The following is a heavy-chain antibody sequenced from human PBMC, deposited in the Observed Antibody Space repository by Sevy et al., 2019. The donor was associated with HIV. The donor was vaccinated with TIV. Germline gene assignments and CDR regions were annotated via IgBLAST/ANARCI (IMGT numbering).Heavy chain of an antibody. J-gene: IGHJ4*02. V-gene: IGHV1-69*13. CDR2: IIPILGTG. D-gene: IGHD6-19*01. CDR3: ARGGGNGWYYFDY. CDR1: GGTFSSYG. Sequence: ASVKVSCKASGGTFSSYGISWVRQAPGQGLEWMGGIIPILGTGNYAQKFQGRVTITADESTKTADMELSSLRSEDRAVYYCARGGGNGWYYFDYWGQETLVTVSS.